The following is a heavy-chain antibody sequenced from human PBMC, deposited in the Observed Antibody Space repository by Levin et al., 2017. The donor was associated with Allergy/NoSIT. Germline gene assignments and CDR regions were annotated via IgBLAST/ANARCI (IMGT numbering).Heavy chain of an antibody. CDR2: IHHSGST. CDR3: VREVEMWVSGVRGVIDRFDP. Sequence: SETLSLTCTVSGASINNGDYYWSWIRQPPGTGLEWIGYIHHSGSTSYNPSLKSRLFISIDMSKNQFSLNLGSVTAADTAIYYCVREVEMWVSGVRGVIDRFDPWGQGTLVTVSS. CDR1: GASINNGDYY. J-gene: IGHJ5*02. D-gene: IGHD3-10*01. V-gene: IGHV4-30-4*01.